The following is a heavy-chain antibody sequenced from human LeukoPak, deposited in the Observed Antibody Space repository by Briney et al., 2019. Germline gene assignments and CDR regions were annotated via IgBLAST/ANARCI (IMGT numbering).Heavy chain of an antibody. D-gene: IGHD6-19*01. Sequence: GGSLRLSCAASGITFITYWMSWVRQAPGKGLEWVANIRQDGNEKNYVGSVKGRFTISRDNAKNSLYLQMNSLRAEDTAVYYCARDQWLDYWGQGTLVTVSS. CDR1: GITFITYW. V-gene: IGHV3-7*01. CDR2: IRQDGNEK. J-gene: IGHJ4*02. CDR3: ARDQWLDY.